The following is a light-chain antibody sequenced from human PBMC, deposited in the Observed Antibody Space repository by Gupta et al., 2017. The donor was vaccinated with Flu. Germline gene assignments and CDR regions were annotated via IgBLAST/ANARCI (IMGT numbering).Light chain of an antibody. V-gene: IGKV3-20*01. J-gene: IGKJ3*01. CDR3: QQVGSTPFT. CDR1: QSVSSNF. CDR2: GAS. Sequence: GTLSLSPGERATLSCMASQSVSSNFLAWYQQKPGQAPRLLMSGASHRATGIPDRFSGSGSGTDFTLTISRLEPGDFAVYYCQQVGSTPFTFGHGTKVDIK.